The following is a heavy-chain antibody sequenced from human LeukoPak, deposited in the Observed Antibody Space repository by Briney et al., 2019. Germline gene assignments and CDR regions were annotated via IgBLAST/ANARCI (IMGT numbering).Heavy chain of an antibody. Sequence: SETLSLTCAVYGGSFSGYYWSWIRQPPGKGLEWIGEINHSGSTNYNPSLKSRVTISVDTSKNQFSLKLSSVTAADTAMYYCARGIVGVTGWFDPWGQGTLVTVSS. D-gene: IGHD7-27*01. CDR3: ARGIVGVTGWFDP. CDR1: GGSFSGYY. V-gene: IGHV4-34*01. CDR2: INHSGST. J-gene: IGHJ5*02.